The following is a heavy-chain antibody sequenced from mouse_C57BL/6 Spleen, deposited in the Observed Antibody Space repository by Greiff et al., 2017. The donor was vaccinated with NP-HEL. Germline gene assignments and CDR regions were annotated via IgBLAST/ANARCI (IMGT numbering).Heavy chain of an antibody. V-gene: IGHV14-2*01. CDR2: IAPEDGET. D-gene: IGHD2-3*01. CDR3: ARVRFYDGYYWFDY. J-gene: IGHJ2*01. CDR1: GFNIQDYS. Sequence: VQLKESGAELVKPGASVKLSCTASGFNIQDYSMHWVKQRTEQGLEWIGRIAPEDGETKYAPKFQGKATITADTSSNTAYLQLSSLTSEDTAVYYCARVRFYDGYYWFDYWGQGTTLTVSS.